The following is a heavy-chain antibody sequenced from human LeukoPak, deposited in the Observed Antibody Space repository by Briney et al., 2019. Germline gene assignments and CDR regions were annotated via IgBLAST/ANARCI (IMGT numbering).Heavy chain of an antibody. CDR3: ARAFRHDSSGYYLIDAFDI. CDR1: GGSISSSSYY. V-gene: IGHV4-39*07. Sequence: PSETLSLTCTVSGGSISSSSYYWGWIRQPPGKGLEWIGSIHYSGSTYYNPSLKGRVTISVDTSKNQFSLKLCSVTAADTAVYYCARAFRHDSSGYYLIDAFDIWGQGTMVTVSS. J-gene: IGHJ3*02. CDR2: IHYSGST. D-gene: IGHD3-22*01.